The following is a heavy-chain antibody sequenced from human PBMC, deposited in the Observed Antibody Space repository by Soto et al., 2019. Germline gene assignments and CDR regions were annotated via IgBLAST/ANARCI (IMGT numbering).Heavy chain of an antibody. V-gene: IGHV1-2*02. CDR2: INPNSGGT. J-gene: IGHJ6*02. Sequence: ASVKVSCKASGYTFTGYYMHWVRQAPGQGLEWMGWINPNSGGTNYAQKFQGRVTMTGDTSISTAHMELSRLRSDDTAVYYCARDRVSAARARQYYYYYGMGVWGQGTTVTVSS. CDR3: ARDRVSAARARQYYYYYGMGV. D-gene: IGHD6-6*01. CDR1: GYTFTGYY.